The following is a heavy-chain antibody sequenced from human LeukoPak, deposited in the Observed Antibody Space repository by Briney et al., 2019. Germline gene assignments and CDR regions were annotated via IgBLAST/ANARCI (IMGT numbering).Heavy chain of an antibody. V-gene: IGHV1-2*02. CDR2: INPNSGDT. Sequence: GASVTVSCKASGYTFTGYYMHWVRQAPGRGLEWMGWINPNSGDTNYAQKFQGRVTMTRDTSISTAYMELSRLRSDDTAVYYCARRAGIQLPDYWGQGTLVTVSS. CDR3: ARRAGIQLPDY. D-gene: IGHD5-18*01. CDR1: GYTFTGYY. J-gene: IGHJ4*02.